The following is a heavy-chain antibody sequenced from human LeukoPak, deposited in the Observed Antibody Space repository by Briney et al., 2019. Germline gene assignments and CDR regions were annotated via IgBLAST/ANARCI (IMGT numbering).Heavy chain of an antibody. D-gene: IGHD6-19*01. CDR2: IDWDDDK. CDR1: GFALSTSGMC. J-gene: IGHJ6*04. Sequence: SGPALLKPTQTLTLTGTFSGFALSTSGMCVSWIRQPPGKALEWLARIDWDDDKYYSPSMKTRLTISKDTSKNQVVLTMTNMDPVDTATYYCARIRSGWYSVDVWGKGTAVTVSS. CDR3: ARIRSGWYSVDV. V-gene: IGHV2-70*11.